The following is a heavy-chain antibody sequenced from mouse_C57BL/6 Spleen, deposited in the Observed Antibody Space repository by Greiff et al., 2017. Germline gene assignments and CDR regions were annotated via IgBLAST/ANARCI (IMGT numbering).Heavy chain of an antibody. CDR1: GYTFTSYW. V-gene: IGHV1-61*01. D-gene: IGHD1-1*01. CDR3: ARPHGSSPFDY. Sequence: QVQLKQPGAELVRPGSSVKLSCKASGYTFTSYWMDWVKQRPGQGLEWIGNIYPSDSETHYNQKFKDKATLTVDKSSSTAYMQLSSLTSEDSAVYYCARPHGSSPFDYWGQGTTLTVSS. J-gene: IGHJ2*01. CDR2: IYPSDSET.